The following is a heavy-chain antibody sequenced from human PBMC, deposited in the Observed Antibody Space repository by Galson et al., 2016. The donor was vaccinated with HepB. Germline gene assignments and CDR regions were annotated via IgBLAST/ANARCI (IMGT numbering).Heavy chain of an antibody. D-gene: IGHD6-19*01. CDR2: VSGSGTNT. CDR3: AKGDKVTGWDN. Sequence: SLRLSCAVSGFTFDDYTMHWVRQAPGKGLEWVSAVSGSGTNTYHANSVKGRFTVSRDNSKNTLYLQMNSLRAEDTAVYYCAKGDKVTGWDNWGQGTLVAVSS. V-gene: IGHV3-23*01. CDR1: GFTFDDYT. J-gene: IGHJ4*02.